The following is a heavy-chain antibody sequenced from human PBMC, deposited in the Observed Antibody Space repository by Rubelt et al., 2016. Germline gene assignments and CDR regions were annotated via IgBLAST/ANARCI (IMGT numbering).Heavy chain of an antibody. CDR3: LSSYGVDY. V-gene: IGHV3-64D*09. Sequence: EVQLVESGGGLVNPGGSLRLSCSVSGFRFSSYAMHWVRQAPGKGLEYVSGMSSNGGSTNYVDSVKGRFTISRDNSKNMLYLQMGSLRTEDTAVYYCLSSYGVDYWGQGTLVTVSS. J-gene: IGHJ4*02. D-gene: IGHD3-16*01. CDR2: MSSNGGST. CDR1: GFRFSSYA.